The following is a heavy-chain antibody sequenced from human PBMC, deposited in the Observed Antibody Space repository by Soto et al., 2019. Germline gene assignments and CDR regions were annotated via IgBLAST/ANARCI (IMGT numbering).Heavy chain of an antibody. CDR1: GFTFSTYP. D-gene: IGHD1-26*01. J-gene: IGHJ3*01. Sequence: GGSLRLSCAASGFTFSTYPMTWVRQAPGKGLEWVSSIHGSGETTYYAESVKGRFIISRDNSKNTLYLQMDSRTADDTAVYFSARRYSRSYYAAFGVWGQGTMVTDS. CDR3: ARRYSRSYYAAFGV. V-gene: IGHV3-23*01. CDR2: IHGSGETT.